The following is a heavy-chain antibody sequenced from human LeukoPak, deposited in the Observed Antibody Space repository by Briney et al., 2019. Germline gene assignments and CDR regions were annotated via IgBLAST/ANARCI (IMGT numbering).Heavy chain of an antibody. CDR3: ARGLSIAARRYRDAFDI. J-gene: IGHJ3*02. CDR1: GGSISSSNW. V-gene: IGHV4-4*02. Sequence: KASGTLSLTCAVSGGSISSSNWWSWVRQPPGKGLEWIGYIYYSGSTNYNPSLKSRVTIPVDTSRNQFSLKLSSVTAADTAVYYCARGLSIAARRYRDAFDIWGQGTMVTVSS. D-gene: IGHD6-6*01. CDR2: IYYSGST.